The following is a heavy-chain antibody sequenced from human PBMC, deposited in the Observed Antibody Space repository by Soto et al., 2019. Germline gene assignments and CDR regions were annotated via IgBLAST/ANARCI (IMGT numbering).Heavy chain of an antibody. V-gene: IGHV4-31*02. CDR2: VYHTGTT. J-gene: IGHJ6*02. CDR3: ARALVTDYNCRDYHYYFAMDV. Sequence: HLQESGPGLVKPSQTLSLTCVVSGGPVSGDDLYWSWIRHLPGKGLEWIANVYHTGTTYYNPSLKSRVSMSVDTSQNQFSLILASVTAADTAVYYCARALVTDYNCRDYHYYFAMDVWGQGTSVTVSS. D-gene: IGHD1-20*01. CDR1: GGPVSGDDLY.